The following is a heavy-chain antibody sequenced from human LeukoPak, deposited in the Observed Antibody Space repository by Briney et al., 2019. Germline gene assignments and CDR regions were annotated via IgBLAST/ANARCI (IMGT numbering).Heavy chain of an antibody. CDR2: IYPGDSDT. J-gene: IGHJ6*02. CDR3: ARCVDTAMVAYGMDV. V-gene: IGHV5-51*01. CDR1: GYSFTSYW. Sequence: GESLKISCKGSGYSFTSYWIGWVRQMPGKGLEWMGIIYPGDSDTRYSPSFQGQVTISADKSISTAYLQWSSLKASGTAMYYCARCVDTAMVAYGMDVWGQGTTVTVSS. D-gene: IGHD5-18*01.